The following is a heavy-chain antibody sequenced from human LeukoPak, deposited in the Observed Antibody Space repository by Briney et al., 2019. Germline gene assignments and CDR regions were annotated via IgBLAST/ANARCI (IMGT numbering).Heavy chain of an antibody. J-gene: IGHJ6*02. CDR3: AKGRVGANGYYYYGMDV. D-gene: IGHD1-26*01. V-gene: IGHV3-64D*06. CDR2: ISSNGGST. CDR1: GFTFSSYA. Sequence: GGSLRLSCSASGFTFSSYAMHWVRQAPGKGLEYVSAISSNGGSTYYADSVKGRFTISRDNSKNTLYLQMSSLRAEDTAVYYCAKGRVGANGYYYYGMDVWGQGTTVTVSS.